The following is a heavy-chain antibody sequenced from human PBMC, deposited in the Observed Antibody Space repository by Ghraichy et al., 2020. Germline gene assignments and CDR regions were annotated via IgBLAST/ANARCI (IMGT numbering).Heavy chain of an antibody. CDR2: IKEDGSEK. J-gene: IGHJ4*02. V-gene: IGHV3-7*03. CDR1: GFTFNDYW. CDR3: AREHWSFNY. Sequence: GGSLRLSCAASGFTFNDYWMSWVRQAPGKGLEWVAHIKEDGSEKYYVGPVKGRFTISRDNAKNSLYLQMNSLRAEDTAVYYCAREHWSFNYWGQGTLVTVCS. D-gene: IGHD2-8*02.